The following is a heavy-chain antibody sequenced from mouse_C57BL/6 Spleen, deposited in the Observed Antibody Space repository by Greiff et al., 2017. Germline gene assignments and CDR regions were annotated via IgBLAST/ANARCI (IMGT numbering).Heavy chain of an antibody. V-gene: IGHV1-18*01. CDR2: INTNNGGT. CDR1: GFTFTDYN. CDR3: ERRVDYHDVDY. J-gene: IGHJ2*01. Sequence: EVQLQQSGPGLVKPGASVKLPCTASGFTFTDYNMDWVKQSHGKSLEWIGDINTNNGGTIYTQKFKGKATLTVDKYSSTAYLELRSRAFEDNAVYYSERRVDYHDVDYWGQGATLTVSS. D-gene: IGHD1-1*01.